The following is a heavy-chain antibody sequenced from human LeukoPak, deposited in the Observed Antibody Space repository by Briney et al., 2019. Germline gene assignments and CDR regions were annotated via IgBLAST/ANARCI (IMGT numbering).Heavy chain of an antibody. D-gene: IGHD6-19*01. Sequence: SVKVSCKASGYTLTRYYMHWVRQAPGQGLEWMGGIIPIFGTANYAQKFQGRVTITADKSTSTAYMELSSLRSEDTAVYYCAREASGWYNEGYFDYWGQGTLVTVSS. J-gene: IGHJ4*02. CDR1: GYTLTRYY. CDR3: AREASGWYNEGYFDY. CDR2: IIPIFGTA. V-gene: IGHV1-69*06.